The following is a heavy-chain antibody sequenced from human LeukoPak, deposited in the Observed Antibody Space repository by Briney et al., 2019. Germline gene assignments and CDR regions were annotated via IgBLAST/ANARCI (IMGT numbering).Heavy chain of an antibody. D-gene: IGHD6-19*01. CDR2: IYSGGST. J-gene: IGHJ4*02. CDR3: ARELYSSAWRSLGY. V-gene: IGHV3-53*01. CDR1: GFTVSSNY. Sequence: GGSLRLSCAASGFTVSSNYMSWVRQAPGKGLEGVSVIYSGGSTYYADSVKGRFTISRDNSKNTLYLQMNSLRAEDTAVYYCARELYSSAWRSLGYWGQGTLVTVSS.